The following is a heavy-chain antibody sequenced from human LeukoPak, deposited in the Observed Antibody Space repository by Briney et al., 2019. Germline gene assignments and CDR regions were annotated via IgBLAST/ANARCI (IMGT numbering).Heavy chain of an antibody. V-gene: IGHV3-23*01. CDR3: AKDEQWLVYDY. CDR2: ISGRGGST. Sequence: PGGSLRHSCAASGFTFSSYAMGWVRQAPGKGLESVSAISGRGGSTYYADSVKGRFTVSRDNSKNTLSLQMNSLRAEDTAVYYCAKDEQWLVYDYWGQGTLVTVSS. D-gene: IGHD6-19*01. J-gene: IGHJ4*02. CDR1: GFTFSSYA.